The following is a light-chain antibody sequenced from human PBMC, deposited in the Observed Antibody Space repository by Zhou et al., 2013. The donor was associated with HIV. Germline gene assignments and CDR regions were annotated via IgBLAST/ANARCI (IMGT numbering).Light chain of an antibody. V-gene: IGKV1-39*01. CDR3: QQSYNSLAIT. CDR1: QSVDRF. Sequence: DIQMTQSPSSLSASVGDRVTIACRASQSVDRFLSWYQQKPGKAPKLLIYAASSLQSGVPSRFSGSGSGTDFTLTISSLQPEDFAIYYCQQSYNSLAITFGQGTRLEIK. J-gene: IGKJ5*01. CDR2: AAS.